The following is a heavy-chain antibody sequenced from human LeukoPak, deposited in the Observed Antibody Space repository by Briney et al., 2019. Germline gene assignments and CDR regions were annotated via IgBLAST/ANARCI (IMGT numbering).Heavy chain of an antibody. CDR1: GYTFTSYY. V-gene: IGHV1-46*01. D-gene: IGHD3-22*01. CDR3: ARDDYYDSSGYSPYNWFDP. Sequence: ASVKVSCKASGYTFTSYYMHWVRQAPGQGLEWMGIINPSGGSTSYAQKFQGRVTITADESTSTAYMELSSLRSEDTAVYYCARDDYYDSSGYSPYNWFDPWGQGTLVTVSS. J-gene: IGHJ5*02. CDR2: INPSGGST.